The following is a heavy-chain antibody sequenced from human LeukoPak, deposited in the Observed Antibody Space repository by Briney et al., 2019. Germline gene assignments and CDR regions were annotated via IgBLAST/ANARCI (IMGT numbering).Heavy chain of an antibody. J-gene: IGHJ4*02. V-gene: IGHV3-7*01. CDR1: GFTFTNYW. CDR3: ARDSGYNTFDY. Sequence: GGSLRLSRAASGFTFTNYWMAWVRQAPGKGLEWVANIKEDGSAKYYVDSVKGRFTISRDNAKNSLYLQMSSLRVEDTAVYYCARDSGYNTFDYWGQGALVTVSS. D-gene: IGHD1-14*01. CDR2: IKEDGSAK.